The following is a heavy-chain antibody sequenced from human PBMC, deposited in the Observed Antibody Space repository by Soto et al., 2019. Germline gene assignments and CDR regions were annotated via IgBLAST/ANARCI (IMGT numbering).Heavy chain of an antibody. J-gene: IGHJ4*02. D-gene: IGHD5-12*01. CDR2: IYYSGST. CDR1: GCSIISIIYY. CDR3: ARSNSGYDSFEY. Sequence: SETLSLTCAFSGCSIISIIYYLGCIRQHPGKGLEWIVSIYYSGSTYYNPSLKSRVTISVDTSKNQFSLKLSSVTAADTAVYCFARSNSGYDSFEYWGKRTLVIVSS. V-gene: IGHV4-39*01.